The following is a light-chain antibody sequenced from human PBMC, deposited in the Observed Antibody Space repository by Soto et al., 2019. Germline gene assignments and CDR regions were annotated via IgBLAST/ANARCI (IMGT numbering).Light chain of an antibody. CDR1: SSDVGGYNY. CDR2: EVS. Sequence: QSALTQPASVSVSPGQSITISCTGTSSDVGGYNYVSWYQQHPGKAPKLMIYEVSNRPSGVSDRFSGSKSGNTASLTISGLQAEDEADYYCSSYTSSRIYVFGAGTKVTVL. CDR3: SSYTSSRIYV. J-gene: IGLJ1*01. V-gene: IGLV2-14*01.